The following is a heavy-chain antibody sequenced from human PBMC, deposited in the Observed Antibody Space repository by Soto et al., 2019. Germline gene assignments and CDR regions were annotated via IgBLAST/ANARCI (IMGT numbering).Heavy chain of an antibody. D-gene: IGHD3-16*02. CDR2: ISYDGSNK. CDR3: ARDRDELSLNFDY. J-gene: IGHJ4*02. CDR1: GFTFSSYA. V-gene: IGHV3-30-3*01. Sequence: HPGGSLRLSCAASGFTFSSYAMHWVRQAPGKGLEWVAVISYDGSNKYYADSVKGRFTISRDNSKNTLYLQMNSLRAEDTAVYYCARDRDELSLNFDYWGQGTLVTVSS.